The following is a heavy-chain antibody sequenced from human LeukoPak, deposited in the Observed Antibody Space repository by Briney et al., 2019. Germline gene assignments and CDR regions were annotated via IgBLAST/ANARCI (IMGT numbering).Heavy chain of an antibody. Sequence: ASAKVSCKASGYTFTGYYMHWVRRAPGQGLEWMGWINPNSGGTNYAQKFQGRVTMTRDTSISTAYMELSRLRSDDTAVYYCARVETMVRGVPYYWGQGTLVTVSS. CDR1: GYTFTGYY. D-gene: IGHD3-10*01. CDR3: ARVETMVRGVPYY. V-gene: IGHV1-2*02. J-gene: IGHJ4*02. CDR2: INPNSGGT.